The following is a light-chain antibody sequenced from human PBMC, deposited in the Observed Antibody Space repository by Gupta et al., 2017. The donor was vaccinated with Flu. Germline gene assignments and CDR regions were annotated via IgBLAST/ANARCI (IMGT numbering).Light chain of an antibody. CDR3: QQRSGLPMYT. CDR1: QSVKIY. V-gene: IGKV3-11*01. Sequence: ATLFFSPGYRAILSCRASQSVKIYLAWYKQKPGQPPRLLMFDASKRDAGIPDRFSGSGSGKDFTLTISTLEPEDFAVYYCQQRSGLPMYTFGQGTKLE. J-gene: IGKJ2*01. CDR2: DAS.